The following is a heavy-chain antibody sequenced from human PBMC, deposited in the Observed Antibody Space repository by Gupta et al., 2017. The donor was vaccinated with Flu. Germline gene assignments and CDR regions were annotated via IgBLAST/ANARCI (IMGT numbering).Heavy chain of an antibody. D-gene: IGHD2-2*02. J-gene: IGHJ6*02. CDR3: ARDVGVVVPAAIIFKPINYYGMDV. V-gene: IGHV3-33*01. CDR1: GFTFRSYG. Sequence: QVQLVESGGGVVQPGRSLRLSCAASGFTFRSYGMHWVRLAPGQGLGWAAVIWYDGSNKYYADSVKGRFTISRDNSKNTLYLQMNSLRAEDTAVYYCARDVGVVVPAAIIFKPINYYGMDVWGQGTTVIVSS. CDR2: IWYDGSNK.